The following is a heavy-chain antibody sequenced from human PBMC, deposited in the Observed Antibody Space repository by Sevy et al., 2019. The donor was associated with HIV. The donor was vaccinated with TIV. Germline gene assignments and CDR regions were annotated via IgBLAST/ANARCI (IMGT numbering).Heavy chain of an antibody. CDR1: GGTFSSYA. CDR3: VRGPNGSYLLYYFDN. Sequence: ASVKVSCKASGGTFSSYAISWVRQAPGQGLEWLGGIIPMFGTANYAQKFQGRVIITADESTSTVYMELSSLKSGDMAVYYCVRGPNGSYLLYYFDNWGQGTLVTVSS. D-gene: IGHD3-10*01. V-gene: IGHV1-69*13. J-gene: IGHJ4*02. CDR2: IIPMFGTA.